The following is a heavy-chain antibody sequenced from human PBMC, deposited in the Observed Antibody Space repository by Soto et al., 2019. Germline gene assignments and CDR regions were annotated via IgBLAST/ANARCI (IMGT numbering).Heavy chain of an antibody. V-gene: IGHV4-4*07. D-gene: IGHD3-9*01. J-gene: IGHJ4*02. CDR1: GRSMSGYY. CDR3: AREDYYDTGYYVV. CDR2: IYTSGTT. Sequence: QVQLQESGPGVVKASETLSLTCTVSGRSMSGYYWSWIRQPAGERLEWIGRIYTSGTTDFNPSLKGRVTMSVDTSKNQFSLKLTSVTAADTALHYCAREDYYDTGYYVVWGQGTQVTVSS.